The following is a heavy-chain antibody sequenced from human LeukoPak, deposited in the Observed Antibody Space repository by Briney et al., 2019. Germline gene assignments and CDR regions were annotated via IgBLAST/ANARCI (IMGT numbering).Heavy chain of an antibody. CDR3: ARVGQGNWGYYYYYMDV. CDR2: INPNSGGT. J-gene: IGHJ6*03. CDR1: GYTFTGYY. Sequence: ASVKVSCKASGYTFTGYYMHWVRQAPGQGLEWMGWINPNSGGTNYAQKFQGRVTMTRDTSISTAYMELSRPRSDDTAVYYCARVGQGNWGYYYYYMDVWGKGTTVTVSS. V-gene: IGHV1-2*02. D-gene: IGHD7-27*01.